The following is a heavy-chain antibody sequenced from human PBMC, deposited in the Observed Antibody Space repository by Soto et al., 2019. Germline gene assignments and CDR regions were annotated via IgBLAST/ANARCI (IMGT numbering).Heavy chain of an antibody. CDR1: GGSISSYY. J-gene: IGHJ4*02. D-gene: IGHD6-19*01. Sequence: QVQLQESGPGLVKPSETLSLTCTVSGGSISSYYWSWIRQPPGKGLAWIGYMSYSGNTNYNPSLKSRVTMSVDTSKNQFSLRLTSVTAADTAVYHCARAASSGWYGDYWGRGTLVTVSS. CDR2: MSYSGNT. V-gene: IGHV4-59*01. CDR3: ARAASSGWYGDY.